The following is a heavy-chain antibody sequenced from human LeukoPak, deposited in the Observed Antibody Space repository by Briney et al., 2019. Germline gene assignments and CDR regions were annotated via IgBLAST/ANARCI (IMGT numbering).Heavy chain of an antibody. J-gene: IGHJ4*02. Sequence: SETLSLTCTVSGVSISSHYWTWIRQPPGKGLEWIGYIYDSGSTNYNPSLKSRVTLSVDTSKNQFSLKLSSVTAADTAVYYCARDTHPGYYDSSGLDYWGQGTLVTVSS. CDR1: GVSISSHY. D-gene: IGHD3-22*01. V-gene: IGHV4-4*08. CDR2: IYDSGST. CDR3: ARDTHPGYYDSSGLDY.